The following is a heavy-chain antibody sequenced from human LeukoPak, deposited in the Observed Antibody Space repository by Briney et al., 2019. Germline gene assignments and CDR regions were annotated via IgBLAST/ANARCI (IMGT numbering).Heavy chain of an antibody. D-gene: IGHD2-2*01. Sequence: ASVKVSCKASGYTFTGYYMHWVRQAPGQGLEWMGWINPNSGGTNYAQKFQGRVTMTRDTSISTAYMELSRLRSDDTAVYYCARDGRYCSSTSCTNYYMDVWGKGTTVTVSS. V-gene: IGHV1-2*02. J-gene: IGHJ6*03. CDR1: GYTFTGYY. CDR2: INPNSGGT. CDR3: ARDGRYCSSTSCTNYYMDV.